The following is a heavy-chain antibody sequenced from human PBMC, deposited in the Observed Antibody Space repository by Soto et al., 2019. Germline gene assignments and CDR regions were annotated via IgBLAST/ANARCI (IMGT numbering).Heavy chain of an antibody. CDR3: ASRDPGTSVDY. V-gene: IGHV4-39*07. CDR1: GGSISSSSYY. J-gene: IGHJ4*02. Sequence: SETLSLTCTVSGGSISSSSYYWGWIRQPPGKGLEWIGSIYYSGSTNYNPSLKSRVTISLDKSENQFSLKVTSLTAADTAVYYCASRDPGTSVDYWGQGTLVTVSS. D-gene: IGHD1-7*01. CDR2: IYYSGST.